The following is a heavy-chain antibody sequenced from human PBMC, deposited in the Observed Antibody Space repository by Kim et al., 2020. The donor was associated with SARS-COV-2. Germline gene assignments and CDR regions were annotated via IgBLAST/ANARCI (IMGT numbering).Heavy chain of an antibody. D-gene: IGHD2-2*01. V-gene: IGHV4-38-2*02. CDR1: GYSISSGYY. CDR3: ARVTPYFSSTSCYHYYYYGMDV. J-gene: IGHJ6*02. CDR2: IYHSGST. Sequence: SETLSLTCTVSGYSISSGYYWGWIRQPPGKGLEWIGSIYHSGSTYYNPSLKSRVTISVDTSRNQFSLKLSSVTAADTAVYYCARVTPYFSSTSCYHYYYYGMDVWGQGTTVTVSS.